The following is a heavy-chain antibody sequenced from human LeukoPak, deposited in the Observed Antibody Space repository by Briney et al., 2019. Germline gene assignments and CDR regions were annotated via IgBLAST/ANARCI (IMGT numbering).Heavy chain of an antibody. V-gene: IGHV3-23*01. J-gene: IGHJ4*02. Sequence: PGGSLRLSCAASGFTFSNYAMNWVRQAPGKGLEWVSVISFSGSAASTYYADSVKGRFTISRDNSKKRLYLQMNSLGTEDTAVYYCAKDVGRSSWYYFDYWGQGILVAVSS. CDR2: ISFSGSAAST. D-gene: IGHD6-13*01. CDR3: AKDVGRSSWYYFDY. CDR1: GFTFSNYA.